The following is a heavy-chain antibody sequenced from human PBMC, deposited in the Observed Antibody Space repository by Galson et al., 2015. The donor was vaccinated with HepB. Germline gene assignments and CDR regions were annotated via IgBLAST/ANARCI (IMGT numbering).Heavy chain of an antibody. CDR2: TYYRSKWYN. D-gene: IGHD3-10*01. J-gene: IGHJ6*02. CDR1: GDSVSSNSAA. CDR3: ARDPILNYYGSGSYGSNYYYYGMDV. Sequence: CAISGDSVSSNSAAWNWIRQSPSRGLEWLGRTYYRSKWYNDYAVSVKSRITINPDTSKNQFSLQLNSVTPEDTAVYYCARDPILNYYGSGSYGSNYYYYGMDVWGQGTTVTVSS. V-gene: IGHV6-1*01.